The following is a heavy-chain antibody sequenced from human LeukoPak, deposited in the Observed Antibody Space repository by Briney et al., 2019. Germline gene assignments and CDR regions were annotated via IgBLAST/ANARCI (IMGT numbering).Heavy chain of an antibody. CDR3: ARLPDSYDNSGYYG. J-gene: IGHJ4*02. D-gene: IGHD3-22*01. CDR2: MNPNSGNT. Sequence: ASVKVSCKASGYTFANYDITWVRQATGQGLEWMGWMNPNSGNTGNAQEFQGRVTMTWNTSISTAYMELSSLRSDDTAVYYCARLPDSYDNSGYYGWGQGTLVSVSS. CDR1: GYTFANYD. V-gene: IGHV1-8*01.